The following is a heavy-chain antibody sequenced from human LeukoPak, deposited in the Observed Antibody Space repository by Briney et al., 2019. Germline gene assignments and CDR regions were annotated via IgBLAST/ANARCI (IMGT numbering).Heavy chain of an antibody. CDR1: GFTFSSYG. J-gene: IGHJ4*02. D-gene: IGHD2-2*01. CDR2: ISYDGSNK. Sequence: GGSLRLSCAASGFTFSSYGMHWVRQAPGKGLEWVAVISYDGSNKYYADSVKGRFTISRDNSKNTLYLQMNSLRAEDTAVYYCAKEGPGYCSSTSCNHLDYWGQGTLVTVSS. CDR3: AKEGPGYCSSTSCNHLDY. V-gene: IGHV3-30*18.